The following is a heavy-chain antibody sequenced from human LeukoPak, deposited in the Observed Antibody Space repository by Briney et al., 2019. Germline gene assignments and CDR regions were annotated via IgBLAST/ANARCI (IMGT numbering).Heavy chain of an antibody. CDR2: IYTSGST. D-gene: IGHD3-3*01. CDR1: GGSISSGSYY. V-gene: IGHV4-61*02. CDR3: ARGGHDFWSWSLWDY. J-gene: IGHJ4*02. Sequence: SETLSLTCTVSGGSISSGSYYWSWIRQPAGKGLEWTGRIYTSGSTNYNPSLKSRATISVDTSKDQFSLMLSSVTAADTAVYYCARGGHDFWSWSLWDYWGQGALVTVSS.